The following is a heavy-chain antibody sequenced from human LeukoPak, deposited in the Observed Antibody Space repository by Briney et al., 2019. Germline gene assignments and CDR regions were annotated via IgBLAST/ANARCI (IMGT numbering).Heavy chain of an antibody. D-gene: IGHD3-9*01. V-gene: IGHV1-69*06. CDR1: GYTFTGYY. Sequence: EASVKVSCKASGYTFTGYYMHWVRQAPGQGLEWMGGIIPLFDTANYAQKLQGRVTITADKSTSTAYIELSSLRSEDTAVYYCASEPPFYDILTAYSPYPWGQGTLVTVSS. CDR2: IIPLFDTA. J-gene: IGHJ5*02. CDR3: ASEPPFYDILTAYSPYP.